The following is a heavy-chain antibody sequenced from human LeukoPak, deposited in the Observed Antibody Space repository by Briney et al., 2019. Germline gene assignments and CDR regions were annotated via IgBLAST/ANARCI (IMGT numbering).Heavy chain of an antibody. V-gene: IGHV3-30*18. CDR2: ISYDGSNK. Sequence: GGSLRLSCAASGFTFSSYGMHWVRQAPGKGLEWVAVISYDGSNKYYADSVKGRFTISRDNSKNTLYLQMNSLRAEDTAVYYCAKDASALNYYDRLGYWGQGTLVTVSS. CDR3: AKDASALNYYDRLGY. J-gene: IGHJ4*02. CDR1: GFTFSSYG. D-gene: IGHD3-22*01.